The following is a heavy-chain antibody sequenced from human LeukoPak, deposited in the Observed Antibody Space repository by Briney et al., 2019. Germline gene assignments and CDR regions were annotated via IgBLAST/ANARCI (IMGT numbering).Heavy chain of an antibody. Sequence: PGGSLRLSCAASGSTFSSYSMSWVRQAPGKGLEWVSYISSGGSTIYYAASVKGRFTISRDNAKNSLYLQMNSLRAEDTAVYYCARAFVGSSSSWYRFVDYYYYYGMDVWGQGTTVTVSS. CDR3: ARAFVGSSSSWYRFVDYYYYYGMDV. CDR1: GSTFSSYS. CDR2: ISSGGSTI. J-gene: IGHJ6*02. D-gene: IGHD6-13*01. V-gene: IGHV3-48*04.